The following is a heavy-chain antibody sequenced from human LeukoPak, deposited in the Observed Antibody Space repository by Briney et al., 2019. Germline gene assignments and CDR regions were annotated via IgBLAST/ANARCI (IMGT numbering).Heavy chain of an antibody. CDR3: AREGLSPRYCSSTSCYRVYYYYYGMDV. D-gene: IGHD2-2*01. J-gene: IGHJ6*02. CDR1: GYTFTSYG. Sequence: ASVKVSCTASGYTFTSYGISWVRQAPGQGLEWMGWISAYNGNTNYAQKLQGRVTMTTDTSTSTAYMELRSLRSDDTAVYYCAREGLSPRYCSSTSCYRVYYYYYGMDVWGQGTTVTVSS. V-gene: IGHV1-18*01. CDR2: ISAYNGNT.